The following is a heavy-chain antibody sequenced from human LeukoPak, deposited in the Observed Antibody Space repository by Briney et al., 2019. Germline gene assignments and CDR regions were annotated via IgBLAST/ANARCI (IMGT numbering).Heavy chain of an antibody. CDR3: ARDVSQGSGSYRNQAFDY. CDR2: ISSSGSTI. Sequence: GGSLRLSCAASGFTFSDYYMSWIRQAPGKGLEWVSYISSSGSTIYYTDSVKGRFTISRDNAKNSLYLQMNSLRAEDTAVYYCARDVSQGSGSYRNQAFDYWGQGTLVTVSS. J-gene: IGHJ4*02. V-gene: IGHV3-11*04. D-gene: IGHD3-10*01. CDR1: GFTFSDYY.